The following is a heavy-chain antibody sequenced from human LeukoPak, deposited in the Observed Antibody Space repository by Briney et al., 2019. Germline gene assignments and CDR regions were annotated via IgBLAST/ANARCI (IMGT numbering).Heavy chain of an antibody. CDR1: GFTFSTHG. CDR3: ARQRFYGDYAGDY. J-gene: IGHJ4*02. CDR2: IRYDGSNK. D-gene: IGHD4-17*01. Sequence: GGSLRLSCAASGFTFSTHGMHWVRQAPGKGLEWVAFIRYDGSNKYYADSVKGRFTISRDNAKNSLYLQMNSLRAEDTAVYYCARQRFYGDYAGDYWGQGTLVTVYS. V-gene: IGHV3-30*02.